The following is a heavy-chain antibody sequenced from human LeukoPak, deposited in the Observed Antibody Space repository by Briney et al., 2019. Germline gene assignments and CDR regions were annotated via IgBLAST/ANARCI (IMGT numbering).Heavy chain of an antibody. CDR2: IYHSGST. J-gene: IGHJ4*02. CDR3: ARDSSGYYRIDY. CDR1: GGSISSSNW. D-gene: IGHD3-22*01. V-gene: IGHV4-4*02. Sequence: SETLSLTCAVSGGSISSSNWWSCVRQPPGNRLEWIGEIYHSGSTNYNPSLKSRVTISVDKSKNQFSLKLTSVTAADTAVYYCARDSSGYYRIDYWGQGTLVTVSS.